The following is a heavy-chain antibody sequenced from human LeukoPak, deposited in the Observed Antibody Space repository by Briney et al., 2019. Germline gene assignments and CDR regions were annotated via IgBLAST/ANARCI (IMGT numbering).Heavy chain of an antibody. CDR3: AKEGTVDYDFWSGYYSPDYYYGMDV. D-gene: IGHD3-3*01. Sequence: GGSLRLSCAASGFTFSSYARSWVRQAPGKGLEWVSAISGSGGSTYYADSVKGRFTISGENSKNTPYLQMNSLRAEDTAVYYCAKEGTVDYDFWSGYYSPDYYYGMDVWGQGTTVTVSS. V-gene: IGHV3-23*01. CDR2: ISGSGGST. CDR1: GFTFSSYA. J-gene: IGHJ6*02.